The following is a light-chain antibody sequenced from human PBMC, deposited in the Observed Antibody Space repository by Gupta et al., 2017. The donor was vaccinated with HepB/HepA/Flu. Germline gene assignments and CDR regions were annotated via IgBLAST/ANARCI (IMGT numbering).Light chain of an antibody. V-gene: IGKV1-12*01. CDR2: NIS. J-gene: IGKJ4*01. CDR1: QYINRW. Sequence: DIQMTQSPSSVSASVGDRVTITCRASQYINRWLAWYQQKPGTAPKLLIYNISGLQTGVPSRFSASGSGTDFTLTITSLQPEDFATYSCQQGATFPFTFGGGTXVEIK. CDR3: QQGATFPFT.